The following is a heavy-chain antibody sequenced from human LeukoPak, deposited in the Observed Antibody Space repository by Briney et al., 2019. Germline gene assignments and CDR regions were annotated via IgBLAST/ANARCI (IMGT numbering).Heavy chain of an antibody. CDR3: ARETRELPDY. CDR1: GGSISSYY. D-gene: IGHD1-26*01. V-gene: IGHV4-59*01. CDR2: IYYSGST. Sequence: PSETLSLTCTVSGGSISSYYWSWIRQPPGKGLEWIGYIYYSGSTNYNPSLKSRVTISVDTSKNQFSLKLSSVTAADTAVYYCARETRELPDYWGRGTLVTVSS. J-gene: IGHJ4*02.